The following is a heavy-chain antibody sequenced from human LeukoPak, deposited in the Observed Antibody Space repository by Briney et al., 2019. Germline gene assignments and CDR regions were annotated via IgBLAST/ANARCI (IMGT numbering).Heavy chain of an antibody. D-gene: IGHD6-13*01. CDR3: ARDPGIGAAGTAGHFDY. V-gene: IGHV3-7*01. Sequence: GGSLRLSCAASGFTFSSYWMSWVRQVPGKGLQWVANIKQDGRDIYYLDSVKGRFTISRDNAKNSLYLQMNSLRAEDTAVYYCARDPGIGAAGTAGHFDYWGQGTLVTVSS. CDR1: GFTFSSYW. J-gene: IGHJ4*02. CDR2: IKQDGRDI.